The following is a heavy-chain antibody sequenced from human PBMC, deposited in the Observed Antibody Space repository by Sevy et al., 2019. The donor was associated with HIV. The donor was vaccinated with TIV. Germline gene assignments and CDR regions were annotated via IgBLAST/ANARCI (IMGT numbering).Heavy chain of an antibody. D-gene: IGHD3-10*01. Sequence: GGSLRLSCVVSGFNFSIYGMHWVRQAPGKGLEWAAVISYDGSGKYYGESVKGRFTISRDNSKNKVSLQMNSLRVEDTAVYYCAKGMRGPSLDYWGQGTLVTVSS. CDR1: GFNFSIYG. CDR3: AKGMRGPSLDY. V-gene: IGHV3-33*03. J-gene: IGHJ4*02. CDR2: ISYDGSGK.